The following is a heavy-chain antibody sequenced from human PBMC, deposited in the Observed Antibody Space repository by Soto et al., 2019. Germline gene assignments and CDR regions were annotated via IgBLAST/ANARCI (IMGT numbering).Heavy chain of an antibody. J-gene: IGHJ4*02. D-gene: IGHD3-10*01. CDR1: GFTFSTYA. CDR2: LSGSGGTT. CDR3: AKQRAGYGSGSDTYYFDF. V-gene: IGHV3-23*01. Sequence: EVQLLESGAGLVQPGGSLRLSCSTSGFTFSTYAMNWVRQAPGKGLEWVSALSGSGGTTYYADSVRGRFTISRDNSKNTLFLQMNSLRAEDTALYYCAKQRAGYGSGSDTYYFDFWGQGTPVTVSS.